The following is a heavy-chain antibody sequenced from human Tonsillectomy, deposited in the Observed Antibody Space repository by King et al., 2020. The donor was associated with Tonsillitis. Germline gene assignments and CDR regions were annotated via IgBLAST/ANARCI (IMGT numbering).Heavy chain of an antibody. Sequence: LQLQESGPGLVKPSETLSLTCTVSGGSISSSSYYWGWIRQPPGKGLGWIGSIYDSGSTYYNPSLKSRVTISVDTSKNQFSLQLSSVTAADTAVYYCATHMAAALDYWGQGTLVTVSS. D-gene: IGHD6-13*01. CDR1: GGSISSSSYY. CDR2: IYDSGST. CDR3: ATHMAAALDY. J-gene: IGHJ4*02. V-gene: IGHV4-39*07.